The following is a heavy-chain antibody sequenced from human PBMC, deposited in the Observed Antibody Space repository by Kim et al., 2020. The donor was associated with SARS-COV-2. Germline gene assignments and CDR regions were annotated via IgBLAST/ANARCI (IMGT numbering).Heavy chain of an antibody. D-gene: IGHD3-22*01. Sequence: SETLSLTCTVSGGSISSGNYYWSWIRQPAGKGLEWIGRIDSSGSTNYNPSLKSRFSMSLDTSNNQFSLKVTSVTAADTAVYYCARDMRENRGYEFDYWGQGTLVTVSS. CDR2: IDSSGST. CDR3: ARDMRENRGYEFDY. J-gene: IGHJ4*02. V-gene: IGHV4-61*02. CDR1: GGSISSGNYY.